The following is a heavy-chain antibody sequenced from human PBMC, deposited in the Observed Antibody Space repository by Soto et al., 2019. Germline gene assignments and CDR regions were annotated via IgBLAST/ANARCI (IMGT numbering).Heavy chain of an antibody. V-gene: IGHV4-59*01. D-gene: IGHD1-7*01. J-gene: IGHJ6*02. Sequence: PSETLSLTCTASGGSISSYYWSWIRQPPGKGLEWIGYIYYSGSTNYNPSLKSRVTISVDTSKNQFSLKLSSVTAADTAVYYCARTGTGTVFYYYYGMDVWGQGTTVTVSS. CDR2: IYYSGST. CDR3: ARTGTGTVFYYYYGMDV. CDR1: GGSISSYY.